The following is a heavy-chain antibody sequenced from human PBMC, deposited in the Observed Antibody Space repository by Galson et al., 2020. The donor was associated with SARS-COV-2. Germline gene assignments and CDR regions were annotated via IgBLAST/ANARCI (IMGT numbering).Heavy chain of an antibody. Sequence: GGSLRLSCTASGITLSNYWMHWVRQAPGKGLEWVSRINSEGSGTSYADSVKGRFTISRDNAKNTLYLHMNTLRTEDTAVYFCATDAEAGSGGWYYFDNWGRGTLVTVSS. CDR3: ATDAEAGSGGWYYFDN. D-gene: IGHD6-19*01. J-gene: IGHJ4*02. CDR1: GITLSNYW. V-gene: IGHV3-74*01. CDR2: INSEGSGT.